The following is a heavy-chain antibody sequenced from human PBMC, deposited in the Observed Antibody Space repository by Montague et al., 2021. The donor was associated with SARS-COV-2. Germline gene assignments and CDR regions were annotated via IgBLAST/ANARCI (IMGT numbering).Heavy chain of an antibody. CDR1: GFTFSNIW. CDR2: IKPDESEK. Sequence: SRRLSFSASGFTFSNIWMSWVRQAPGKGLEWVANIKPDESEKNYVDSVKGRFSISRDNAKNSLYLQMDNLRAEDTAIYYCAKNGGAHGLDVWGQGTSASVSS. CDR3: AKNGGAHGLDV. D-gene: IGHD4-23*01. J-gene: IGHJ6*02. V-gene: IGHV3-7*01.